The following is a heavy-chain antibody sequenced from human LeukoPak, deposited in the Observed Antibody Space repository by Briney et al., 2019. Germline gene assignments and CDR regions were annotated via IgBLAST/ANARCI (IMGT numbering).Heavy chain of an antibody. D-gene: IGHD5-18*01. Sequence: ASVKVSCKVSGYTFTGYYIHWVRQAPGKGLEWMGWISPNNGGTYYAEKFQGRVTMTRDTSISTAYMELGRLRSDDTAVYYCARDSAPGDTYGLLGIDSWGQGTLVTVSS. CDR1: GYTFTGYY. CDR2: ISPNNGGT. CDR3: ARDSAPGDTYGLLGIDS. V-gene: IGHV1-2*02. J-gene: IGHJ4*02.